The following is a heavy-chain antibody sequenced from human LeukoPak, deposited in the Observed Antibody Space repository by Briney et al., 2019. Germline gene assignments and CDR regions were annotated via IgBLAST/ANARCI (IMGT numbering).Heavy chain of an antibody. Sequence: GGSLRLSCAASGFTFSSYAMHWVRQAPGKGLEYVSAISSNGGSTYYANSVKGRFTISRDNSKNTLYLQMGSLRAEDMAAYYCARDSVLAAAVDGDAFGIWGQGTMVTVSS. D-gene: IGHD6-13*01. V-gene: IGHV3-64*01. CDR2: ISSNGGST. CDR3: ARDSVLAAAVDGDAFGI. J-gene: IGHJ3*02. CDR1: GFTFSSYA.